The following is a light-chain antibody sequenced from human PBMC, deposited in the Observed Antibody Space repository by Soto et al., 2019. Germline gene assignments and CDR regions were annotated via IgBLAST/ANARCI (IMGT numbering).Light chain of an antibody. V-gene: IGKV3-15*01. CDR3: HQCQNWTLT. CDR1: QSISSE. CDR2: GAS. Sequence: EIVMTQSPATLSVSPGERATLSCRASQSISSELAWYQQKPGQPPRLLIYGASTRATGVPARFTGSGSGSDFTLTISGMQSEDFAVYYCHQCQNWTLTFGKGTRLEI. J-gene: IGKJ2*01.